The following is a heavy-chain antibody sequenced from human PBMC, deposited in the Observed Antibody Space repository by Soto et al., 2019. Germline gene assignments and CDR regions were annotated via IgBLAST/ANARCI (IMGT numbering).Heavy chain of an antibody. CDR3: ARHIGYTDSSRFDP. CDR2: IYYYGGT. D-gene: IGHD5-12*01. CDR1: GGSISSSNYY. J-gene: IGHJ5*02. Sequence: SSETLSLTCTVSGGSISSSNYYWGWLRQPPGKGLEWIGTIYYYGGTYYNPSLKSRVTISVDTSKNQFSLKLTSMTAADTAVYYCARHIGYTDSSRFDPWGQGTPVTVS. V-gene: IGHV4-39*01.